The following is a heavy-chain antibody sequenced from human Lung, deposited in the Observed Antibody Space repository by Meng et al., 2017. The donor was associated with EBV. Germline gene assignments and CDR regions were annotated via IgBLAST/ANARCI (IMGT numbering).Heavy chain of an antibody. CDR2: ISYDGSFE. CDR3: AKDPRGIAVAGNFDF. J-gene: IGHJ4*02. CDR1: GFSFSDFG. Sequence: QVQLVESGXGVVQLGTSLRRPFSSSGFSFSDFGMHWVRQAPGKGLDWVASISYDGSFEYYADSVKGRFTISRDNPENTLFLQLNSLRPEDTSVYYCAKDPRGIAVAGNFDFWGQGTLVTVSS. V-gene: IGHV3-30*18. D-gene: IGHD6-19*01.